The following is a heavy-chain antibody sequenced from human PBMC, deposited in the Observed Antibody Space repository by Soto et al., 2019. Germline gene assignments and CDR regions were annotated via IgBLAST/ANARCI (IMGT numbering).Heavy chain of an antibody. J-gene: IGHJ3*01. CDR3: ARGYDYVWGNYRDDAFDA. Sequence: QVQLVQSGAEVKQPGASVKVSCKASGYTFTNYAIHWVRQNPGQRREWMAWTNAGNRNTEYSQKFQGRLIMTKYTSASPAYMELSRLTSDDTAVYYCARGYDYVWGNYRDDAFDAWGHGRMVTVSS. D-gene: IGHD3-16*02. V-gene: IGHV1-3*01. CDR1: GYTFTNYA. CDR2: TNAGNRNT.